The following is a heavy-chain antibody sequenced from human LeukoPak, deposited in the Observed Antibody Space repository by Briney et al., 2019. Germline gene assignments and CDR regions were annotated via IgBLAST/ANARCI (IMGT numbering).Heavy chain of an antibody. V-gene: IGHV3-23*01. CDR2: ISGSGGST. D-gene: IGHD3-22*01. CDR1: GFTFSSYA. Sequence: GGSLRLSCAASGFTFSSYAMNWVSQAPGKGLEWVSGISGSGGSTFYADSVKGRFTISRDNSKNTLYLQMNSLRAEDTAVYYCAKTSYYDSSGYFFDPFDYWGQGTLVTVSS. CDR3: AKTSYYDSSGYFFDPFDY. J-gene: IGHJ4*02.